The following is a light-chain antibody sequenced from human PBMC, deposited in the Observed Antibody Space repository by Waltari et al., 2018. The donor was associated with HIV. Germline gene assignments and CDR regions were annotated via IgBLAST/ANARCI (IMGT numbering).Light chain of an antibody. CDR1: SSNIGGNY. J-gene: IGLJ3*02. V-gene: IGLV1-47*01. CDR2: RNN. CDR3: AAWDDSLSGLV. Sequence: QSVLTQPPSASGTPGQRVTISCSGSSSNIGGNYVYWYQQLPGTAPKLLIYRNNRGPSGVPDRFSGSKSGTSASLAISGLRSEDEADYYCAAWDDSLSGLVFGGGTKLTVL.